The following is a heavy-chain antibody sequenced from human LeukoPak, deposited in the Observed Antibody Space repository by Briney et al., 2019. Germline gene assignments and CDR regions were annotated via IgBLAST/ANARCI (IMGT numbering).Heavy chain of an antibody. Sequence: GGSLRLSCAASGFTSSDYFMSWVRQAPGKGLVWVSRIASDGSSTTYADSVKGRFSISRDNAKNTLYLQMNSLRVEDTAVYYCARGRPHGNDYWGQGTLVTVSS. V-gene: IGHV3-74*01. D-gene: IGHD4-23*01. CDR1: GFTSSDYF. J-gene: IGHJ4*02. CDR2: IASDGSST. CDR3: ARGRPHGNDY.